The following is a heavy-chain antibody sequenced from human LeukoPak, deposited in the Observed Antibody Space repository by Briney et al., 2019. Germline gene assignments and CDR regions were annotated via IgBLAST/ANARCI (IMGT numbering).Heavy chain of an antibody. D-gene: IGHD3-10*01. V-gene: IGHV3-11*01. CDR3: ARDALGSYDY. J-gene: IGHJ4*02. CDR1: GFAFSDFY. CDR2: ISNSGSTL. Sequence: GGPLRLSCAASGFAFSDFYMFWIRQAPGKGLEWISYISNSGSTLYYADSVKGRFTISRDNDKNLLYLQMNSLRADDTAVYYCARDALGSYDYWGQGTLVTVSS.